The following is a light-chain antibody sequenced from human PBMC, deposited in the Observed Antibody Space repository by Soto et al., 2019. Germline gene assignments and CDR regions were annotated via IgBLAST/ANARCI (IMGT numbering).Light chain of an antibody. J-gene: IGLJ2*01. Sequence: QSALTQPASVSGSPGQSITISCTGTSSDVGGYNTVSWYQKHPGKAPKLMIYEVRNRPSGVSYRFSASKSGSTASLTISGLQAEDEADYYCSSYTSRSTLVLFGGGTQLTVL. CDR2: EVR. CDR3: SSYTSRSTLVL. V-gene: IGLV2-14*01. CDR1: SSDVGGYNT.